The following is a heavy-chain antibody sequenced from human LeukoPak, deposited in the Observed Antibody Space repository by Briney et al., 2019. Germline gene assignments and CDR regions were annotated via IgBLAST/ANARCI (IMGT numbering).Heavy chain of an antibody. J-gene: IGHJ4*02. Sequence: GGSLRLSCAASGFTFSSYGMHWVRQAPGKGLEWVAFIRYDGSNKYYADSVKGRFTISRDNAKSSLYLQMNSLRAEDTAVYYCASGWGATTFFDYWGQGTLVTVSS. CDR3: ASGWGATTFFDY. D-gene: IGHD1-26*01. V-gene: IGHV3-30*02. CDR1: GFTFSSYG. CDR2: IRYDGSNK.